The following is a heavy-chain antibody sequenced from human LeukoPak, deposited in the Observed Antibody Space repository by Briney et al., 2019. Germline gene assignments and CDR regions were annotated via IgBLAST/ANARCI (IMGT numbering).Heavy chain of an antibody. D-gene: IGHD4-17*01. CDR2: ISHSGST. Sequence: SETLSLTCTVSGFSISSGYYWGWIRQPPGKGLEWIGSISHSGSTYYNPSLKSRVTISVDTSRNQFSLKMSSVTAADTAVYYWARVYCGDYVPYFDYWGQGTLVTVSS. V-gene: IGHV4-38-2*02. CDR1: GFSISSGYY. J-gene: IGHJ4*02. CDR3: ARVYCGDYVPYFDY.